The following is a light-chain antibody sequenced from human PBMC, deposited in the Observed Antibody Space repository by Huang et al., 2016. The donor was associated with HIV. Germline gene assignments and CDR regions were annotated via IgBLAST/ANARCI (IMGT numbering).Light chain of an antibody. J-gene: IGKJ1*01. CDR2: DAS. V-gene: IGKV3-11*01. CDR1: QSVSSY. CDR3: QQRSNWPRT. Sequence: EIVLTQSPATLSLSPGERATRSCSASQSVSSYLAWYQQKPGQAPRLLIYDASNRATGIPARFSGSGSGTDFTLTISGLEPEDFAVYHCQQRSNWPRTFGQGTKVEIK.